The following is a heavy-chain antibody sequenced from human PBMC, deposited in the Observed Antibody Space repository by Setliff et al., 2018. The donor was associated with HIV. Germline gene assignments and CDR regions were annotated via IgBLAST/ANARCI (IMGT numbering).Heavy chain of an antibody. D-gene: IGHD3-22*01. J-gene: IGHJ3*02. CDR1: GFTFSTYS. V-gene: IGHV3-21*01. CDR3: ATTHYDSSGYYYREGAFDI. CDR2: ISSSSSYI. Sequence: PGESLKISCAASGFTFSTYSMNWVRQAPGKGLEWVSSISSSSSYIYYADSVKGRFTISRDNAKKSLYLQMNSLRAEDTAGYYCATTHYDSSGYYYREGAFDIWGQGTMVTVSS.